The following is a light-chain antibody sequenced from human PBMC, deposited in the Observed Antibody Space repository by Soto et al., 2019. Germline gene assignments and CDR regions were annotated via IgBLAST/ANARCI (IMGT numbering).Light chain of an antibody. Sequence: EIVLTQSPATLSVSPGERATLSCRASQSVNSNLAWYQQKPDQAPRLLISGASTRASGIPARFSGSGSGTEFTLTISSLQSEDVAVYYCQQYNNWPPWTFRQGTKVEIK. CDR1: QSVNSN. CDR2: GAS. J-gene: IGKJ1*01. CDR3: QQYNNWPPWT. V-gene: IGKV3-15*01.